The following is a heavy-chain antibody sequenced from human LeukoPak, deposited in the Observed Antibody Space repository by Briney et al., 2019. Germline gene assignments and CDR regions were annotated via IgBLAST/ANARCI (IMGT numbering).Heavy chain of an antibody. D-gene: IGHD4-17*01. Sequence: ASVKGSCKASGYTFTGYYMHWVRQAPGQGLEWMGWINPNSGDTNYAQKFQGRVTMTRDTSITTAYMEVSSLRSDDTAVYYCARDDVDYGAWGQGTLVTVSS. V-gene: IGHV1-2*02. CDR1: GYTFTGYY. CDR3: ARDDVDYGA. CDR2: INPNSGDT. J-gene: IGHJ5*02.